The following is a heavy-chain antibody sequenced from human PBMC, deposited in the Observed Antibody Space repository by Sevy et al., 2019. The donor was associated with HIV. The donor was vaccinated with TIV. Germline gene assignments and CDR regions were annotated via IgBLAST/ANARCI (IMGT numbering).Heavy chain of an antibody. V-gene: IGHV3-21*01. D-gene: IGHD3-22*01. CDR1: GFIFSNYD. J-gene: IGHJ4*02. CDR2: ISSASSYI. CDR3: ARALDYYDSGGYFY. Sequence: GGSLRLSCVASGFIFSNYDMNWVRQAPGKGLEWVSSISSASSYIYYADSVKGRFTFSRDNAKDSLYLQMHSLRAEDTATYYCARALDYYDSGGYFYWGLGTLVTVSS.